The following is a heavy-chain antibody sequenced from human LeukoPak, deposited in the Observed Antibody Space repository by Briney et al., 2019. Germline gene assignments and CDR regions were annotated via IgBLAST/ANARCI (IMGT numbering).Heavy chain of an antibody. D-gene: IGHD2-2*01. J-gene: IGHJ3*02. Sequence: PSETLSLTCTVSGGSISSSSYYWGWIRQPPGKGLEWIGSIYYSGSTYYNPSLKSRVAISVDTSKNQFSLKLSSVTAADTAVYYCARHCSSTSCYPLSAFDIWGQGTMVTVSS. CDR3: ARHCSSTSCYPLSAFDI. V-gene: IGHV4-39*07. CDR2: IYYSGST. CDR1: GGSISSSSYY.